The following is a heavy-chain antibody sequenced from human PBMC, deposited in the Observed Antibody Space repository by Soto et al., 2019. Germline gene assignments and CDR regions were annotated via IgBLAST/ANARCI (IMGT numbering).Heavy chain of an antibody. J-gene: IGHJ4*02. CDR3: ARARYSSSPFAY. Sequence: GGSLRLSCAASGFTFSSYAMHWVRQAPGKGLEWVAVISYDGSNKYYADSVKGRFTISRDNSKNTLYLQMNSLRAEDTAVYYCARARYSSSPFAYWGQGTLVTVSS. CDR1: GFTFSSYA. CDR2: ISYDGSNK. V-gene: IGHV3-30-3*01. D-gene: IGHD6-6*01.